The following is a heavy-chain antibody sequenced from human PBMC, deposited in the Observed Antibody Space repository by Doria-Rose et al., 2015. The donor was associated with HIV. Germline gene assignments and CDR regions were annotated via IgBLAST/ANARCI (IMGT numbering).Heavy chain of an antibody. CDR2: INHSGST. Sequence: QVQLQESGAGLVKPSETPSLTCAVFGGSFSGYYWSWIRQPPGKGLEWIGEINHSGSTNYKTSLKSRVTISLDTSKTLFSRRLSSGTAADTAVYYCARGLLRGGWNDVDYYYGMDVWGQGTTVTVSS. D-gene: IGHD1-1*01. CDR1: GGSFSGYY. CDR3: ARGLLRGGWNDVDYYYGMDV. V-gene: IGHV4-34*01. J-gene: IGHJ6*02.